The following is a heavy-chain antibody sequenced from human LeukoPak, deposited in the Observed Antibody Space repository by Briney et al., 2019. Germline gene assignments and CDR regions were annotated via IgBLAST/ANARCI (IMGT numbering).Heavy chain of an antibody. V-gene: IGHV3-15*01. CDR1: GFPFRSAW. CDR3: AADVPSPPAQIDY. CDR2: IRADGTT. D-gene: IGHD1-14*01. J-gene: IGHJ4*02. Sequence: GGSLRLSCAASGFPFRSAWMSWVRQAPGKGLEWVARIRADGTTDYAAPVKGRFTISGDDSMNTLSLQMDSLKTGDTAVYYCAADVPSPPAQIDYWGQGTPVTVSS.